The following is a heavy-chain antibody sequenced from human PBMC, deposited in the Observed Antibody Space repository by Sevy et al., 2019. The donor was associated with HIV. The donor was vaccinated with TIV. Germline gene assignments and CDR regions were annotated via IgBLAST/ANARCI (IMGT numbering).Heavy chain of an antibody. CDR3: TTMGWHGGFDI. CDR2: IKSKNDVGTT. Sequence: GGSLRLSCAASGFTFSNTWMSWVRQPPGKGLEWVGRIKSKNDVGTTDYPAPVIGRFTISGDDSKSTLYLRMSSLKIEDTAVYYCTTMGWHGGFDIWGQGAMVTVSS. V-gene: IGHV3-15*01. CDR1: GFTFSNTW. D-gene: IGHD4-17*01. J-gene: IGHJ3*02.